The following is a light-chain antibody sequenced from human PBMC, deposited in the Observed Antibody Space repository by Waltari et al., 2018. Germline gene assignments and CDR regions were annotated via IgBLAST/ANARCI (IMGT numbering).Light chain of an antibody. CDR1: SANIGPGYA. J-gene: IGLJ2*01. CDR3: QSYDSSLGGSV. CDR2: GNT. Sequence: QSVLTQPPSVSGAPGPRVTISCTGSSANIGPGYAVNWYQQLPGEAPKLLIYGNTNRPSGVPDRVSGSKSGTSASLAITGLQAEDEADYYCQSYDSSLGGSVFGGGTELTVL. V-gene: IGLV1-40*01.